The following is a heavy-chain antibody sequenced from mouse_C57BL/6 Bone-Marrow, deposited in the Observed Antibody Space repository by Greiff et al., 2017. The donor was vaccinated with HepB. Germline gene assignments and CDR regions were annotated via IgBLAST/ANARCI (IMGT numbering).Heavy chain of an antibody. CDR2: ISSGSSTI. V-gene: IGHV5-17*01. J-gene: IGHJ3*01. CDR3: ARTVRFAY. CDR1: GFTFSDYG. Sequence: EVQLVESGGGLVKPGGSLKLSCAASGFTFSDYGMHWVRQAPEKGLEWVAYISSGSSTIYYADTVKGRFTISRDNAKNTLFLQMTSLRSEDTAMYYCARTVRFAYWGQGTLVTVSA.